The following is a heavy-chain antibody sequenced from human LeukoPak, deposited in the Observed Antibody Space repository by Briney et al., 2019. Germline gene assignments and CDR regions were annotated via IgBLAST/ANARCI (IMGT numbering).Heavy chain of an antibody. CDR1: GYTLTGCY. J-gene: IGHJ4*02. Sequence: GASVKVSCKASGYTLTGCYMHWVRQAPGQGLEWRGWLNPNSGGTNYAQKFKGRVTMTRDTSISTAYMELSRLRSDDTAVYYFARLHPGIAAAGKEGFDYWGQGTLVTVSS. V-gene: IGHV1-2*02. CDR3: ARLHPGIAAAGKEGFDY. CDR2: LNPNSGGT. D-gene: IGHD6-13*01.